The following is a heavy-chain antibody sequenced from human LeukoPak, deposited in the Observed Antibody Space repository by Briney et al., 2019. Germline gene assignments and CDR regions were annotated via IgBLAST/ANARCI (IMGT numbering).Heavy chain of an antibody. CDR2: ISAYNGNT. V-gene: IGHV1-18*01. J-gene: IGHJ3*02. CDR1: GYTFTSYG. Sequence: ASVNVSCKASGYTFTSYGISWVRQAPGQGLKGMGWISAYNGNTNYAQKLQGRVTMTTDTSTSTAYMELRSPTSDDTAVYYCARDNPGKVLLWFGDSPGWDAFDIWGQGTMVTVSS. D-gene: IGHD3-10*01. CDR3: ARDNPGKVLLWFGDSPGWDAFDI.